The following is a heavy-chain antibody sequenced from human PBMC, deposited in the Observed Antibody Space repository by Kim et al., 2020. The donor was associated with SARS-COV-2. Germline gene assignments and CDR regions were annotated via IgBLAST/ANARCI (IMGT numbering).Heavy chain of an antibody. D-gene: IGHD3-10*01. Sequence: SRKSRVTISVDTSKNQFSLKLGAVTAADTAVYYCARTYYYGSGSQGYFDYWGQGTLVTVAS. J-gene: IGHJ4*02. CDR3: ARTYYYGSGSQGYFDY. V-gene: IGHV4-31*02.